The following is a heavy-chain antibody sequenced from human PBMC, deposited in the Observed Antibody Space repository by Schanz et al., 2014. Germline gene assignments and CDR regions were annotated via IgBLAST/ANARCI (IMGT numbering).Heavy chain of an antibody. CDR3: ASPSGYSDYGTYFDF. V-gene: IGHV3-30-3*01. Sequence: QVQLVESGGGVVQFGRSLRLSCAASGFTFSSYAMHWVRQAPGKGLEWVAVISYDGRNKYYADSVKGRFTISRDNSRNTLYLQMNSLRTEDTAVYYCASPSGYSDYGTYFDFWGQGTLVTVSS. CDR2: ISYDGRNK. CDR1: GFTFSSYA. D-gene: IGHD5-12*01. J-gene: IGHJ4*02.